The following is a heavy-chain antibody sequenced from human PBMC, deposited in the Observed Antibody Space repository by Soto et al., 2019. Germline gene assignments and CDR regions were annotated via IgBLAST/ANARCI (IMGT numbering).Heavy chain of an antibody. CDR2: ISAYNGNT. CDR3: ARRYSSSWEGYFQH. V-gene: IGHV1-18*01. Sequence: ASVKVSCKASGYTFTSYGISWVRQAPGQGLEWMGWISAYNGNTNYAQKLQGRVTMTTDTSTSTAYMELRSLRSDDTAVYYCARRYSSSWEGYFQHWGQGTLVTVSS. J-gene: IGHJ1*01. D-gene: IGHD6-13*01. CDR1: GYTFTSYG.